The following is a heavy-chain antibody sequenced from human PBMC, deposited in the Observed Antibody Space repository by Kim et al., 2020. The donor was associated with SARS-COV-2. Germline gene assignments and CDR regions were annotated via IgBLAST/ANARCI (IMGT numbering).Heavy chain of an antibody. D-gene: IGHD1-1*01. CDR2: IKSKADGETT. CDR3: GRVRGCSAWTPGT. Sequence: GGSLRLSCAASGFSFRDVWMIWVRQAPGKGLEWVGRIKSKADGETTDYAASGRGRFTISRDDSKRAVYLQLTSVKVEDTAVYFCGRVRGCSAWTPGTWGQELVFTVSS. J-gene: IGHJ1*01. V-gene: IGHV3-15*05. CDR1: GFSFRDVW.